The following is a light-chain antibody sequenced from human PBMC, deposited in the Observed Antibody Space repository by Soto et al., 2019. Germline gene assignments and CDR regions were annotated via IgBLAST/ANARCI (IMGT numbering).Light chain of an antibody. CDR2: GSS. J-gene: IGKJ5*01. CDR3: QQYCSSPPIT. CDR1: QTISENK. Sequence: EIVLTQSPGTLSLSPGERATLSCRASQTISENKLAWYQQKPGQAPRLLIYGSSNRATGIPGRLSGSGSGTDFTLTINKLEPEDFAVYYCQQYCSSPPITFGQGTRLEIK. V-gene: IGKV3-20*01.